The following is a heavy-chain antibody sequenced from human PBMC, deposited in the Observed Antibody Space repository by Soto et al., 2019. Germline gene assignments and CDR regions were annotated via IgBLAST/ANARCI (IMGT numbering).Heavy chain of an antibody. CDR3: ASAGVPLAGRSGSFDN. CDR2: FNPSRGLT. Sequence: QVLLVQSGSDLKTPGASLTVSCKASGYMFDNYYINWGRHTPGPGLKWIGVFNPSRGLTTYAQKFQGRDSMTRDTSTTTVFMELSILTSEDTDIYYCASAGVPLAGRSGSFDNWGPGALVTVAS. J-gene: IGHJ4*02. V-gene: IGHV1-46*02. CDR1: GYMFDNYY. D-gene: IGHD6-19*01.